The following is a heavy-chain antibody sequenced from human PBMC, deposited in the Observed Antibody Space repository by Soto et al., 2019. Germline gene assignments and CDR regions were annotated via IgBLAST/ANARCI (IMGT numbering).Heavy chain of an antibody. CDR3: ASRINWNYVWPFDY. J-gene: IGHJ4*02. D-gene: IGHD1-7*01. CDR1: GGTFSSYA. CDR2: IIPIFGTA. V-gene: IGHV1-69*13. Sequence: ASVKVSCKASGGTFSSYAISWVRQAPGQGLEWMGGIIPIFGTANYAQKFQGRVTITADESTSTAYMELSSLRSEDTAVYYCASRINWNYVWPFDYWGQGTLVTVSS.